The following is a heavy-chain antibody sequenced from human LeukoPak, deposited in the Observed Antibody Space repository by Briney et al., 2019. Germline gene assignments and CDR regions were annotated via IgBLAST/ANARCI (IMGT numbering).Heavy chain of an antibody. CDR1: GGTFSSYA. J-gene: IGHJ4*02. CDR2: IIPIFGTA. Sequence: AALVKVSCKASGGTFSSYAISWVRQAPGQGLEWMGGIIPIFGTANYAQKFQGRVTITADESTSTAYMELSSLRSEDTAVYYCARGPLNYYGSGSYYNEGYWGQGTLVTVSS. D-gene: IGHD3-10*01. V-gene: IGHV1-69*13. CDR3: ARGPLNYYGSGSYYNEGY.